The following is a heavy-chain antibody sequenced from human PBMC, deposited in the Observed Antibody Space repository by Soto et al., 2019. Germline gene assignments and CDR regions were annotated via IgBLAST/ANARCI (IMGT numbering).Heavy chain of an antibody. V-gene: IGHV4-30-4*01. D-gene: IGHD3-3*01. CDR2: IYYSGST. J-gene: IGHJ6*02. CDR1: GGSIISGDDY. Sequence: KASETLSLTCTVSGGSIISGDDYWSWIRQTPGKGLEFIGYIYYSGSTYYNPSLQSRTTISVDTSKNQFSLKLSSVTAADTAVYYCALAGGRFLEWLFGMDVWGQGTTVTVSS. CDR3: ALAGGRFLEWLFGMDV.